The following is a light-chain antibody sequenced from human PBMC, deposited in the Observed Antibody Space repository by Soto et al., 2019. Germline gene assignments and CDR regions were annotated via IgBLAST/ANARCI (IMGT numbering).Light chain of an antibody. CDR1: NSDNGGYNY. J-gene: IGLJ2*01. V-gene: IGLV2-14*03. Sequence: QSALTQPASVSGSPGQSITMSCTGTNSDNGGYNYVSWYQQHPGKAPKLMIYDVSNRPSGVSYRFSGSKSGNTASLTISGLQAEDEADYYCSSYTSRSTLGVFGGGTKLTVL. CDR2: DVS. CDR3: SSYTSRSTLGV.